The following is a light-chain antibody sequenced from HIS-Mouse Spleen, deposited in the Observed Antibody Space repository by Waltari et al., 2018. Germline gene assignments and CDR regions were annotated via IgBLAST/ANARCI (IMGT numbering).Light chain of an antibody. Sequence: SYELTQPPSVSVSPGQTARITCSGDALPKNYAYWYQQKSGQAPVLVIYEESKRPSGSPGRFAGSSSGTMATLTISGAQVEDEADYYCYSTDSSGNHRVFGGGTKLTVL. CDR2: EES. CDR1: ALPKNY. J-gene: IGLJ2*01. V-gene: IGLV3-10*01. CDR3: YSTDSSGNHRV.